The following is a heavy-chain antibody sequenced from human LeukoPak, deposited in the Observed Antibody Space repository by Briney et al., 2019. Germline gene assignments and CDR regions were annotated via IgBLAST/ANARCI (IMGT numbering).Heavy chain of an antibody. Sequence: APVKVSCKASGYTFTSYDINWVRQATGQGLEWMGWMNPNSGNTGYAQKFQGRVTMTRNTSISTAYMEPSSLRSEDTAVYYCARGSGYDYVWGSYRPNWFDPWGQGTLVTVSS. V-gene: IGHV1-8*01. J-gene: IGHJ5*02. D-gene: IGHD3-16*02. CDR3: ARGSGYDYVWGSYRPNWFDP. CDR2: MNPNSGNT. CDR1: GYTFTSYD.